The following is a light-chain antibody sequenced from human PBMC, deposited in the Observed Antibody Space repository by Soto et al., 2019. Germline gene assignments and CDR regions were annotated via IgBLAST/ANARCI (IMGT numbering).Light chain of an antibody. CDR2: LEGSGSY. Sequence: VLTQSSSASASLGSSVILTCTLSSGHSTYIIAWHQQQPGKAPRYLMKLEGSGSYNKGSGVPDRFSGSSSGADRYLTISYLQPEDEADYYCETWDSNTWVFGGGTKLTVL. CDR1: SGHSTYI. J-gene: IGLJ3*02. V-gene: IGLV4-60*03. CDR3: ETWDSNTWV.